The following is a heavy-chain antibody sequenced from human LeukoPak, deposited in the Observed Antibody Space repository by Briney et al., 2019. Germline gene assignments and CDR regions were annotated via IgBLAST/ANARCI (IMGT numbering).Heavy chain of an antibody. J-gene: IGHJ4*02. CDR2: ISSSGSTI. V-gene: IGHV3-48*03. Sequence: PGGSLRLSCAASGFTFSSYEMNWVRQAPGKGLEWVSYISSSGSTIYYADSVKGRFTISRDNAKNSLYLQMNSLRAEDTAVYYCARDRSYYYGSGSDYWGQGTLVTVSS. D-gene: IGHD3-10*01. CDR3: ARDRSYYYGSGSDY. CDR1: GFTFSSYE.